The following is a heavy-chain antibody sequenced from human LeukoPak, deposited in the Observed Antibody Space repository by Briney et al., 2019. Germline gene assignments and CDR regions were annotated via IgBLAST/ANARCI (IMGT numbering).Heavy chain of an antibody. J-gene: IGHJ5*02. D-gene: IGHD4-17*01. Sequence: PGRSLRLSCAASGFTFSSYAMHWVRQAPGKGLEWVAVISYDGSNKYYADSVKGRFTISRDNSKNTLYLQMNSLRAEDTAVYYCARADGDYRIDSTNPNWFDPWGQGTLVTVSS. CDR2: ISYDGSNK. V-gene: IGHV3-30-3*01. CDR3: ARADGDYRIDSTNPNWFDP. CDR1: GFTFSSYA.